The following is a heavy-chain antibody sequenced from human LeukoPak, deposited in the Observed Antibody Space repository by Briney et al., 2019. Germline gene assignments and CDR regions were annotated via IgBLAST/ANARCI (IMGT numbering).Heavy chain of an antibody. J-gene: IGHJ4*02. CDR2: IIPIFGTA. CDR3: ASNYDFWSGYHKGPYYFDY. D-gene: IGHD3-3*01. V-gene: IGHV1-69*13. Sequence: ASVKVSCKASGGTFSSYAISRVRQAPGQGLEWMGGIIPIFGTANYAQKFQGRVTITADESTSTAYMELSSLRSEDTAVYYCASNYDFWSGYHKGPYYFDYWGQGTLVTVSS. CDR1: GGTFSSYA.